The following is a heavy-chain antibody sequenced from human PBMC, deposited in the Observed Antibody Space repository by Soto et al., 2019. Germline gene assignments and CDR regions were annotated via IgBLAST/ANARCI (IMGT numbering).Heavy chain of an antibody. CDR1: GGSFNGYY. Sequence: SETLSLTCAVYGGSFNGYYRSWIRQPPGKGLEWIGEINHSGSANYNPTFKSRVSISVDTSKNQLSLQLSSVTAADTAVYYCAKGPQGGYYDSGSFYSSVYWGQGTLVTVSS. CDR2: INHSGSA. D-gene: IGHD3-10*01. V-gene: IGHV4-34*01. J-gene: IGHJ4*02. CDR3: AKGPQGGYYDSGSFYSSVY.